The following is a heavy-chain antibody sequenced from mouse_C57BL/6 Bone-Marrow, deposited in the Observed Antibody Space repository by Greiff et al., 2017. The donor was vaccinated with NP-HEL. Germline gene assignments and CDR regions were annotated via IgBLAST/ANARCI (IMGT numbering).Heavy chain of an antibody. CDR3: ARCTTVVPFAY. Sequence: VQLKESGAELARPGASVKLSCKASGYTFTSYGISWVKQRTGQGLEWIGEIYPRSGNTYYNEKFKGKATLTADKSSSTAYMELRSLTSEDSAVYFCARCTTVVPFAYWGQGTLVTVSA. CDR1: GYTFTSYG. J-gene: IGHJ3*01. D-gene: IGHD1-1*01. V-gene: IGHV1-81*01. CDR2: IYPRSGNT.